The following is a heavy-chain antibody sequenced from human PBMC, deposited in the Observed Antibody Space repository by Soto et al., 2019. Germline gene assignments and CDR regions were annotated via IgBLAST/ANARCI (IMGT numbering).Heavy chain of an antibody. CDR1: GGSVGSGGFH. J-gene: IGHJ4*02. V-gene: IGHV4-61*08. Sequence: SETLSLTCSVSGGSVGSGGFHWSWIRQPPGKGLQFIGSIFYNGTANYSPSLKNRVSISIDTSQSQFFLQLISVAAADTAVYYCARIGGWYDIDFWGQGRLVTVSS. D-gene: IGHD6-19*01. CDR3: ARIGGWYDIDF. CDR2: IFYNGTA.